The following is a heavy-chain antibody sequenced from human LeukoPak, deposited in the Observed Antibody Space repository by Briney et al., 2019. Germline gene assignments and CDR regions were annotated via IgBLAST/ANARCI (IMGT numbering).Heavy chain of an antibody. D-gene: IGHD1-14*01. CDR2: ISGSSRDI. CDR1: GFTFSSYS. CDR3: VRDIQCTGSPLDY. J-gene: IGHJ4*02. V-gene: IGHV3-21*01. Sequence: PGGSLRLSCAASGFTFSSYSMDGVRRAPGKGLGGVSSISGSSRDIYYAESMKGRFAISRDNAKKLLYLQMNSLRAEDTAVYFCVRDIQCTGSPLDYWGQGTLVTVSS.